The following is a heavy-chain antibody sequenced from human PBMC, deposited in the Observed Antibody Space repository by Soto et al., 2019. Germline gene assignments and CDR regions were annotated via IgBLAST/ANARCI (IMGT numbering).Heavy chain of an antibody. D-gene: IGHD2-2*01. Sequence: VQLLESGGGLVQPGGSLRLSCAASGFAFSSYAMTWVRQAPGKGLEWVSALSGSGATTYYADSVKGGFTISRDNSKNTLSLEMNSLRAEDTAVYYCAKPPESSSTFYYYGLDVWGQGTTVTVSS. J-gene: IGHJ6*02. V-gene: IGHV3-23*01. CDR1: GFAFSSYA. CDR2: LSGSGATT. CDR3: AKPPESSSTFYYYGLDV.